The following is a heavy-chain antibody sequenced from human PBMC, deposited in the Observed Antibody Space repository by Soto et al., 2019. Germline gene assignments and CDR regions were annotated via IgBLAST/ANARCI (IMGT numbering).Heavy chain of an antibody. Sequence: GGSLRLSCAASGFTFSSYAMSWVRQAPGKGLEWVSAIGGSTYYADSVKGRVTMTTDTSTSTAYMELRSLRSDNTAVYYCARRASSGWYYFDYWGQGTLVTVSS. CDR2: IGGST. CDR3: ARRASSGWYYFDY. CDR1: GFTFSSYA. J-gene: IGHJ4*02. V-gene: IGHV3-23*01. D-gene: IGHD6-19*01.